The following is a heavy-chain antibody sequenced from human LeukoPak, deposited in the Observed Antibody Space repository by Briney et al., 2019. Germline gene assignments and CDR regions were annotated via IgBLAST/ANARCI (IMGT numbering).Heavy chain of an antibody. CDR1: RDMFAFYW. CDR2: IWPEDSDT. J-gene: IGHJ3*01. CDR3: ARRRRDAFDV. V-gene: IGHV5-51*01. Sequence: GASLKISCKVSRDMFAFYWIAWVRQMPGKGLECMGIIWPEDSDTRYSPSFRGQVTISADKSIRTAFLQWNSLKASDTAMYYCARRRRDAFDVWGQGTMVTVSS.